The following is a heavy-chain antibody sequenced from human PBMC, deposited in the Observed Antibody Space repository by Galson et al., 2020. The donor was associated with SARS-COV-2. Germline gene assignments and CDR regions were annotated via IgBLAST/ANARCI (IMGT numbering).Heavy chain of an antibody. Sequence: GGSLRLSCAASGFTFSSYAMHWVRQAPGKGLEWVAVISYDGSNKYYADSVKGRFTISRDNSKNTLYLQMNSLRAEDTAVYYCARTPSGYYLNWFDPWGQGTLVTVSS. D-gene: IGHD3-22*01. CDR3: ARTPSGYYLNWFDP. CDR1: GFTFSSYA. J-gene: IGHJ5*02. V-gene: IGHV3-30*04. CDR2: ISYDGSNK.